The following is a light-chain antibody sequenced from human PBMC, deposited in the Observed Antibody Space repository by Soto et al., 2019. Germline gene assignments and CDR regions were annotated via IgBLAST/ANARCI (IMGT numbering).Light chain of an antibody. CDR2: DAS. CDR3: QHRRSWPLT. J-gene: IGKJ4*01. V-gene: IGKV3-11*01. CDR1: QSVNSY. Sequence: EIVLTQSPATLSLSPGEGATLSCRASQSVNSYLAWYQQKPCQAPRLLIYDASNRATGIPARFSGSGSGTGFTLTNRSLEPEDFAVYYCQHRRSWPLTFGGGTKVEIK.